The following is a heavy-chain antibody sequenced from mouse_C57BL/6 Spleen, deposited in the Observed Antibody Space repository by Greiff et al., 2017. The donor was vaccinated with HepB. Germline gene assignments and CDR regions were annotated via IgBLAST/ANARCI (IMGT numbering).Heavy chain of an antibody. J-gene: IGHJ4*01. Sequence: QVQLQQPGAELVKPGASVKLSCKASGYTFTSYWMQWVKQRPGQGLEWIGEIDPSDSYTNYNQKFKGKATLTVDTSSSTAYMQLSSLTSEDSAVYYCARRLRRGYAMDYWGQGTSVTVSS. CDR1: GYTFTSYW. D-gene: IGHD3-2*02. CDR2: IDPSDSYT. V-gene: IGHV1-50*01. CDR3: ARRLRRGYAMDY.